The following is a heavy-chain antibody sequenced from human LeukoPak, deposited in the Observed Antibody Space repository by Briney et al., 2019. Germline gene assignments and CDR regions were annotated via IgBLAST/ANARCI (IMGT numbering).Heavy chain of an antibody. CDR1: GGSISSSSYY. CDR2: IYYSGST. J-gene: IGHJ4*02. Sequence: SETLSLTCTVSGGSISSSSYYWGWIRQPPGKGLEWIGSIYYSGSTYYNPSLKSRVTISVDTSKNQFSLKLSSVTAADTAVYYCARHMGLGYSYGYPYFDHWGQGTLVTVSS. V-gene: IGHV4-39*01. CDR3: ARHMGLGYSYGYPYFDH. D-gene: IGHD5-18*01.